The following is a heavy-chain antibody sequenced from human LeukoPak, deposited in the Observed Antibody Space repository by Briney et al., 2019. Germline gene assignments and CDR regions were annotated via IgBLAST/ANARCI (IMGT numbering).Heavy chain of an antibody. Sequence: GGSLRLSCAASGFTFSSYAMSWVRQAPGKGLEWVSAISGSGGSTYYADSVKGRFTISRDNAKNSLYLQMNSLRAEDTAVYYCARVPTQYYGSGTSYTGDAFDIWGQGTMVTVSS. D-gene: IGHD3-10*01. V-gene: IGHV3-23*01. CDR1: GFTFSSYA. CDR2: ISGSGGST. CDR3: ARVPTQYYGSGTSYTGDAFDI. J-gene: IGHJ3*02.